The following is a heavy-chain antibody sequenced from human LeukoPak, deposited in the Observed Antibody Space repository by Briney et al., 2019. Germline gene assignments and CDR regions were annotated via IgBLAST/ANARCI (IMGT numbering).Heavy chain of an antibody. Sequence: SETLSLTCSVSGGSITSHFWSWIRQPPGKGLEWIGYIYHSGSTYYNPSLKSRVTISVDRSKNQFSLKLSSVTAADTAVYYCARGGFAYPLDYWGQGTLVTVSS. CDR2: IYHSGST. J-gene: IGHJ4*02. CDR3: ARGGFAYPLDY. CDR1: GGSITSHF. V-gene: IGHV4-59*11. D-gene: IGHD3-3*01.